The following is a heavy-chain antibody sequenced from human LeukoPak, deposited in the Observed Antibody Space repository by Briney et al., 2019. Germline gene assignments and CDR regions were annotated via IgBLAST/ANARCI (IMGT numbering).Heavy chain of an antibody. CDR1: GFTFSSFG. Sequence: PGGSLTLSCAASGFTFSSFGMHWVRQAPGKGLEWVAFIRYDGSEKYYANSVEGRCTISRDHSKNAVYLQMNSLRAEDTAVYYCAKDPWDCSGRSCPMYYYYMDAWGKGTTVTVSS. V-gene: IGHV3-30*02. CDR3: AKDPWDCSGRSCPMYYYYMDA. CDR2: IRYDGSEK. D-gene: IGHD2-15*01. J-gene: IGHJ6*03.